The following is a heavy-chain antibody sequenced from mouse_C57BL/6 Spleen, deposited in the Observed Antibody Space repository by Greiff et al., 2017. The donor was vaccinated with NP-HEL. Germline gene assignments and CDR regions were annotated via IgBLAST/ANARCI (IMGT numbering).Heavy chain of an antibody. CDR3: ARDYGSSYGWYFDV. D-gene: IGHD1-1*01. CDR1: GYSFTDYN. V-gene: IGHV1-39*01. CDR2: INPNYGTT. J-gene: IGHJ1*03. Sequence: EVKLMESGPELVKPGASVKISCKASGYSFTDYNMNWVKQSHGKSLEWIGVINPNYGTTSYNQKFKGKATLTVDQSSSTAYMQLNSLTSEDSAVYYCARDYGSSYGWYFDVWGTGTTVTVS.